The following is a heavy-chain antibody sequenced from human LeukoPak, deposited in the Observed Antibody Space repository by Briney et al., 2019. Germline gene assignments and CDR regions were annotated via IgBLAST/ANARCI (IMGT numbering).Heavy chain of an antibody. J-gene: IGHJ3*02. Sequence: SETLSLTCAVYGGSFSGYYWSWIRQPPGKGLEWIGEINHSGSTNYNPSLKSRVTISVDTSKNQFSLKLSSVTAVDTAVYYCARHDSSGHYNAFDIWGQGTMVTVSS. D-gene: IGHD3-22*01. CDR3: ARHDSSGHYNAFDI. CDR2: INHSGST. V-gene: IGHV4-34*01. CDR1: GGSFSGYY.